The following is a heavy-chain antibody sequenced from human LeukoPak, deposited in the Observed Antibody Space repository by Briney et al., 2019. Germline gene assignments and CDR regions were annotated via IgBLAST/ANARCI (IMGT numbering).Heavy chain of an antibody. Sequence: PGGSLRLSCAASGFTFSTYWMHWVRQAPGKGLVWVSRISGDGSTTNYADSVKGRFSISRDNAKNTLYLQMNSLRAEDTAVYYCARKRITMIVPDAFDIWGQGTMVTVSS. CDR1: GFTFSTYW. J-gene: IGHJ3*02. D-gene: IGHD3-22*01. CDR2: ISGDGSTT. V-gene: IGHV3-74*01. CDR3: ARKRITMIVPDAFDI.